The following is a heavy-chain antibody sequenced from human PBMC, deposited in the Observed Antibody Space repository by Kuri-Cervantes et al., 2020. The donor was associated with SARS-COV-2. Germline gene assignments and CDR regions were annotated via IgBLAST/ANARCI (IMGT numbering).Heavy chain of an antibody. D-gene: IGHD4-11*01. J-gene: IGHJ4*02. CDR1: GYTFSFYG. Sequence: ASVKVSCKDSGYTFSFYGFSWVRLAPGQGLEWMGWISYYSGNTNYAQNLQGRVSMTTDTSTNTAYMELRSLRSDYTDVYYCARHEDYSNFALDYWGQGTLVTVSS. V-gene: IGHV1-18*01. CDR2: ISYYSGNT. CDR3: ARHEDYSNFALDY.